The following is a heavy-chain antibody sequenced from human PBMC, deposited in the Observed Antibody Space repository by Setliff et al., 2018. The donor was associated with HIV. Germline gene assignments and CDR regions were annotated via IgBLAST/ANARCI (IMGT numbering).Heavy chain of an antibody. V-gene: IGHV3-21*01. J-gene: IGHJ5*02. D-gene: IGHD3-10*02. CDR3: ARGACSGTYCEIDP. CDR2: ISSSSSYI. Sequence: GGSLRLSCAASGFTFSSYSMHWVRQAPGKGLEWVSSISSSSSYIYYADSVKGRITISRDNAKNSLFLQMNSLRGADTAVYYCARGACSGTYCEIDPWGQGTLVTVSS. CDR1: GFTFSSYS.